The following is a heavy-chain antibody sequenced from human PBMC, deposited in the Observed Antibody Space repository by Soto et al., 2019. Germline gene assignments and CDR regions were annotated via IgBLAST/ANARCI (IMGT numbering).Heavy chain of an antibody. CDR2: ISAYNGNT. D-gene: IGHD6-13*01. V-gene: IGHV1-18*04. CDR1: GYTFTSYG. J-gene: IGHJ6*02. CDR3: ARVHYSSSWGSYYYYGMDV. Sequence: GASVKVSCKASGYTFTSYGISWVRQAPGQGLEWMGWISAYNGNTNYAQKLQGRVTMTTDTSTSTAYMELRSLRSDDTAVYYCARVHYSSSWGSYYYYGMDVWGQGTTVTVSS.